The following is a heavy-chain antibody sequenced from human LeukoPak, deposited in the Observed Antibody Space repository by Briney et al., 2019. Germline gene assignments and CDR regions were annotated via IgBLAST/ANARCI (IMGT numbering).Heavy chain of an antibody. CDR3: ARDLSGYDPYFDY. V-gene: IGHV3-48*03. D-gene: IGHD5-12*01. CDR2: ISRSGTTI. CDR1: GFTFSSYE. Sequence: GGSLRLSCAASGFTFSSYEMNWVRQAPGKGLEWVSYISRSGTTIYYGDSVEGRFTISRDNAKNSLYLQMNSLRAEDTAVYYCARDLSGYDPYFDYWGQGTLVTVSS. J-gene: IGHJ4*02.